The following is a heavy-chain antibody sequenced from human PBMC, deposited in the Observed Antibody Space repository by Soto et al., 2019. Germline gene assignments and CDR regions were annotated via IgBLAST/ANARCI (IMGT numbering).Heavy chain of an antibody. CDR3: ARDLTAAAY. J-gene: IGHJ4*02. Sequence: GASVKLSCTESGYIFTNYYIHWVRQAPGQGLEWMAIINPLPTSGSTNYAQKFQGRVTVTRDTSTSTVYMELSSLTSEDTAIYYCARDLTAAAYWGQGTLVTVSS. D-gene: IGHD6-13*01. V-gene: IGHV1-46*01. CDR2: INPLPTSGST. CDR1: GYIFTNYY.